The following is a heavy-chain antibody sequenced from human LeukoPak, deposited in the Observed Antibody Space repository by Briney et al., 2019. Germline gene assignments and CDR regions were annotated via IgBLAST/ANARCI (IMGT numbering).Heavy chain of an antibody. Sequence: GGSLRLSCAASGFTFSSYGIHWVRQAPGKGLEWVTFIRSDGGAKYYADSVKGRFTISRDNSKNTLYLQMNSLRADDTAVYYCAKDFRAKSGSGSYGWFDPWGQGTLVTVSS. D-gene: IGHD3-10*01. CDR1: GFTFSSYG. V-gene: IGHV3-30*02. CDR3: AKDFRAKSGSGSYGWFDP. CDR2: IRSDGGAK. J-gene: IGHJ5*02.